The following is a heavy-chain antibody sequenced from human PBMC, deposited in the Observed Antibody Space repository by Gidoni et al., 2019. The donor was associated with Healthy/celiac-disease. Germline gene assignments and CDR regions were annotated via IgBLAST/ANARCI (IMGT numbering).Heavy chain of an antibody. V-gene: IGHV4-39*02. CDR1: GRSLSSSRYY. CDR2: IDYSGST. J-gene: IGHJ6*04. CDR3: AREGTTTLIEDWGYGMDV. D-gene: IGHD1-1*01. Sequence: QLHLQESGPGLVKPSETLSLTCTVSGRSLSSSRYYWGWIRQPPRKGREWIGSIDYSGSTYYNPSLKSRVTISVDTSKNQFSLKLGYVTAADTGVYYCAREGTTTLIEDWGYGMDVWGKGTTVTVSS.